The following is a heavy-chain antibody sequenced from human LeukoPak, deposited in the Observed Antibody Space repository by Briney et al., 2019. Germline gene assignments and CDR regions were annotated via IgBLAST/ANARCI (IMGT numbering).Heavy chain of an antibody. CDR3: ARERHRNWFDP. CDR1: GGSFSGYY. V-gene: IGHV4-31*11. D-gene: IGHD1-14*01. J-gene: IGHJ5*02. CDR2: IYYSGST. Sequence: SETLSLTCAVYGGSFSGYYWSWIRQHPGKGLEWIGYIYYSGSTYYNPSLKSRVTISVDTSKNQFSLKLSSVTAADTAVYYCARERHRNWFDPWGQGTLVTVSS.